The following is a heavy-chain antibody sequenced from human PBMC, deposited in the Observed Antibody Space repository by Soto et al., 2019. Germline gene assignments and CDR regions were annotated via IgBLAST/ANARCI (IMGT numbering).Heavy chain of an antibody. CDR2: INSDGSST. CDR3: ARDQTRNSADNWFDP. J-gene: IGHJ5*02. V-gene: IGHV3-74*01. CDR1: GFTFSSYW. Sequence: EVQLVESGGGLVQPGGSLRLSCAASGFTFSSYWMHWVRQAPGKGLVWVSRINSDGSSTSYADSVKGRFTISRDNAKNTLYVQMNSLRAEDTAVYYCARDQTRNSADNWFDPWGQGTLVTVSS.